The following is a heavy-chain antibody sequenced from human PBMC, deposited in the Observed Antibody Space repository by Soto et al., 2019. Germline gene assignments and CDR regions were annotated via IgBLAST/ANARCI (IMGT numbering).Heavy chain of an antibody. J-gene: IGHJ4*01. CDR1: GYTVGSYL. D-gene: IGHD3-22*01. V-gene: IGHV1-69*13. Sequence: SVKVSCKASGYTVGSYLSSWVRQAPGQGLEGMGGIIPIFGTANYAQKFQGRVTITADESTSTAYMEPSSLRSEDTAVYYCARLARGIYYDSSGYNSILGYWGQGTLGTGPS. CDR3: ARLARGIYYDSSGYNSILGY. CDR2: IIPIFGTA.